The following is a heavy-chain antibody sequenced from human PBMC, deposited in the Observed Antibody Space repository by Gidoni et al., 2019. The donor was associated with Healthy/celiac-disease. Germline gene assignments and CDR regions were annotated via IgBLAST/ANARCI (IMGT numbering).Heavy chain of an antibody. CDR1: GFTFSDYY. Sequence: QVQLVESGGGLVKPGGSLRLSCPASGFTFSDYYMSWIRQAPGKGLEWVSYISSSGSTIYYADAVKGRFTISRDNAKNSLYLQMNSLRAEDTAVYYCARVLFAGATENWFDPWGQGTLVTVSS. D-gene: IGHD1-26*01. CDR3: ARVLFAGATENWFDP. CDR2: ISSSGSTI. V-gene: IGHV3-11*01. J-gene: IGHJ5*02.